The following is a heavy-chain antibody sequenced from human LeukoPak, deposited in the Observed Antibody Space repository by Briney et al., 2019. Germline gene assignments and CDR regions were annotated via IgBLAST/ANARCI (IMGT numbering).Heavy chain of an antibody. CDR3: AKAWAAAGTFAS. CDR1: GFTFSRYA. D-gene: IGHD6-13*01. Sequence: TGGSLRLSCSASGFTFSRYAMHWVRQAPGKGLEYVSAISSNGGSTYYADSVKGRFTISRDTSKNTLYLQMKSLRAEDTAVYYCAKAWAAAGTFASWGQGTLVTVSS. CDR2: ISSNGGST. V-gene: IGHV3-64*04. J-gene: IGHJ5*01.